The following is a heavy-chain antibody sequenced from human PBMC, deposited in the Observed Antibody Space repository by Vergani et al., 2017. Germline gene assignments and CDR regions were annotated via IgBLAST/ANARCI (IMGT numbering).Heavy chain of an antibody. D-gene: IGHD2-21*01. V-gene: IGHV4-31*03. CDR3: ARENVVIARIFDF. CDR2: IFRSGTT. J-gene: IGHJ4*02. Sequence: QVQLQESGPGLVKPSQTLSLTCNVSGDSLSSSDYYWSWIRQRSDKGLGRVGHIFRSGTTYYNPSLKSRLIMSVDTSKDQFSLKLTSVTAADTAMYYCARENVVIARIFDFWGQGTLVTVSS. CDR1: GDSLSSSDYY.